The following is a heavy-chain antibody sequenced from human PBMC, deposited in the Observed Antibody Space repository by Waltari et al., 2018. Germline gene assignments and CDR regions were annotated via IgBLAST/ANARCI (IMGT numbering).Heavy chain of an antibody. V-gene: IGHV3-66*01. J-gene: IGHJ4*02. CDR1: GFTVSNNY. Sequence: VQLVESGGGVVQPGGSLRLSCAASGFTVSNNYMSWVRQAPGKGLEWVSVIYSGGTKHYADSVKGRFTISRDNSKNTLYLQMNSLRAEDTAVYYCARGAPRDWGQGTLVTVSS. CDR3: ARGAPRD. CDR2: IYSGGTK.